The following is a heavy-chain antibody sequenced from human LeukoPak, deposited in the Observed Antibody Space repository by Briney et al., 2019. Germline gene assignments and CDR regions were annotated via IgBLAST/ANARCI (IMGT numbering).Heavy chain of an antibody. D-gene: IGHD2-15*01. CDR2: IRSKANSYVT. J-gene: IGHJ6*01. CDR3: TKQSDKYCRCCCLYLYKFFGLDG. Sequence: GGSLRLSCTASGFTFSGSAMHWVRRASGKGLEWVGRIRSKANSYVTVYAASVNGRFTISRDDSKNTAYLQMNTLKTEDTAIYFFTKQSDKYCRCCCLYLYKFFGLDGLGQGTTGTVPS. CDR1: GFTFSGSA. V-gene: IGHV3-73*01.